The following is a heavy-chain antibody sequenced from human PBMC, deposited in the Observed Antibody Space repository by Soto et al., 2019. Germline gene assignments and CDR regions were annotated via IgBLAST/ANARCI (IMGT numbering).Heavy chain of an antibody. D-gene: IGHD4-4*01. V-gene: IGHV3-74*01. J-gene: IGHJ4*02. Sequence: PGGSLRLSCAASGFTFSSYWMHWVRQAPGKGLVWVSRINSDGSSTSYADSVKGRFTISRDNAKNTLYLQMNSLRAEDTAVYYCARARGFAATVGNYWGQGTLVTVPQ. CDR1: GFTFSSYW. CDR3: ARARGFAATVGNY. CDR2: INSDGSST.